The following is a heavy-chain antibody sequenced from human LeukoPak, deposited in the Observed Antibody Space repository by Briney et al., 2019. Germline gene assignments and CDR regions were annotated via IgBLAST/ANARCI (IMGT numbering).Heavy chain of an antibody. D-gene: IGHD5-12*01. CDR3: ARGTSGYSGYDLGFDP. CDR2: ISGSGGST. CDR1: GFTFSSYG. Sequence: PGGTLRLSCAASGFTFSSYGMSWVRQAPGKGLEWVSAISGSGGSTYYADSVKGRFTISRDNAKNSLYLQMNSLRAEDTAVYYCARGTSGYSGYDLGFDPWGQGTLVTVSS. V-gene: IGHV3-23*01. J-gene: IGHJ5*02.